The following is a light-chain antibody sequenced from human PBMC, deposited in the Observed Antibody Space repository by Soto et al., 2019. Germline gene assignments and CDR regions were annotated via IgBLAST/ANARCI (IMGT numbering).Light chain of an antibody. Sequence: QSALTQPRSVSGSPGQSVTISCTGTGSDVGDYDFVSWYQQYPGEAPRVMIYDVTKRPSGVPDRFSASKSGNTASLTISGLQADDEADYYCCSYAGSYTRYVFGSGTKVTVL. CDR3: CSYAGSYTRYV. CDR2: DVT. J-gene: IGLJ1*01. V-gene: IGLV2-11*01. CDR1: GSDVGDYDF.